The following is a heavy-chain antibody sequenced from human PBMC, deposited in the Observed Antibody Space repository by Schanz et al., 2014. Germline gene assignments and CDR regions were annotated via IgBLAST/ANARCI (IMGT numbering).Heavy chain of an antibody. CDR2: INPNSGTT. V-gene: IGHV1-2*04. CDR1: GYDFHIYA. CDR3: ARAFGGYDPAGALDY. J-gene: IGHJ4*02. D-gene: IGHD5-12*01. Sequence: QVQLVQSGAEVKKPGASVTVSCKASGYDFHIYAYSWVRQAPGQGLEWMGWINPNSGTTNYAQKFQGWVTMTRDTSISTAYMELSRLKSDDTAVYYCARAFGGYDPAGALDYWGQGTLVTVSS.